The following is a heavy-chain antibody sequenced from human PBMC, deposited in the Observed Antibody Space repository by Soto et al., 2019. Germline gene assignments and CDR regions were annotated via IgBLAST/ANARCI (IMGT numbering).Heavy chain of an antibody. V-gene: IGHV3-30*18. CDR1: GFTFSSYG. CDR3: AKVRYRSGGSCYSVFDY. J-gene: IGHJ4*02. Sequence: QVQLVESGGGVVQPGRSLRLSCAASGFTFSSYGMHWVLQAPGKGLEWVAVISYDGSNKYYADSVKGRFTISRDNSKNPLYLQINSLRAEDTALYYCAKVRYRSGGSCYSVFDYWGQGTLVTVSS. CDR2: ISYDGSNK. D-gene: IGHD2-15*01.